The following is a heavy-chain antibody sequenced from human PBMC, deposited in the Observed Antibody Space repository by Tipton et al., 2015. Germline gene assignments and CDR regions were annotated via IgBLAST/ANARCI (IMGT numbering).Heavy chain of an antibody. D-gene: IGHD5-24*01. CDR2: ISNTGNT. CDR3: ARDLEHGMDV. V-gene: IGHV4-59*01. J-gene: IGHJ6*02. Sequence: TLSLTCTVSSDSINKYYWSWIRQPPGKGLEWIGYISNTGNTHYNPSLKSRVTISLDTSKNQFSLTLNSVTAADTAVYYCARDLEHGMDVWGQGTTVTVSS. CDR1: SDSINKYY.